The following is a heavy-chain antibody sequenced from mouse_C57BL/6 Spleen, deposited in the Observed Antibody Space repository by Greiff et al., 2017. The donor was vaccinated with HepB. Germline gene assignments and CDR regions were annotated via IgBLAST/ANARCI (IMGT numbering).Heavy chain of an antibody. J-gene: IGHJ2*01. CDR1: GFTFSSYA. D-gene: IGHD4-1*01. Sequence: EVKLMESGGGLVKPGGSLKLSCAASGFTFSSYAMSWVRQTPEKRLEWVATISDGGSYTYYPDNVKGRFTIARNTAKNNLYLQMSHLKSEDTAMYYCARDRTGYYFDYWGQGTTLTVSS. CDR3: ARDRTGYYFDY. CDR2: ISDGGSYT. V-gene: IGHV5-4*01.